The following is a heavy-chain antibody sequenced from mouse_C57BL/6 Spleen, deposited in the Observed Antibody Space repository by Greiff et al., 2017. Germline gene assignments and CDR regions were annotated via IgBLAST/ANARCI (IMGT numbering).Heavy chain of an antibody. CDR3: ARAKIDGYYYFDY. CDR2: FHPYNDDT. CDR1: GYTFTTYP. V-gene: IGHV1-47*01. Sequence: VKLQESGAELVKPGASVKMSCKASGYTFTTYPIEWMKQNHGKSLEWIGNFHPYNDDTKYNEKFKGKATLTVEKSSSTVYLELSRLTSDDSAVYYCARAKIDGYYYFDYWGQGTTLTVSS. J-gene: IGHJ2*01. D-gene: IGHD2-3*01.